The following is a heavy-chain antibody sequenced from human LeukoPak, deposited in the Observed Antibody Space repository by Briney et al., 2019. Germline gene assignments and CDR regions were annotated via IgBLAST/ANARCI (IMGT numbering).Heavy chain of an antibody. J-gene: IGHJ4*02. CDR3: VKALSGWYPRKLFDY. D-gene: IGHD6-19*01. V-gene: IGHV3-64*05. CDR2: ISSSGGNT. CDR1: GFTFSSYA. Sequence: PGRSLRLSRSASGFTFSSYAMHWVRQAPGKGLEYVSSISSSGGNTYYADSLKGRFTISRDNSKNTLYIQMNSLRAEDTAVYYCVKALSGWYPRKLFDYWGQGTLVTVSS.